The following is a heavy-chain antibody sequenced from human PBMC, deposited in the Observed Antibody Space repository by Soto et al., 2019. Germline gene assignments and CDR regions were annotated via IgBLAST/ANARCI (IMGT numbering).Heavy chain of an antibody. CDR2: ISGSGGST. V-gene: IGHV3-23*01. Sequence: EVQLLESGGGLVQPGGSLKLCCAASGFTFSSYAMSWVRQAPGKGLEWVSAISGSGGSTYYADSVKGRFTISRDNSKNTLYLQMNSLRAEDTAVYYCAKDSRITMIVVVTPFFDYWGQGTLVTVSS. CDR1: GFTFSSYA. CDR3: AKDSRITMIVVVTPFFDY. D-gene: IGHD3-22*01. J-gene: IGHJ4*02.